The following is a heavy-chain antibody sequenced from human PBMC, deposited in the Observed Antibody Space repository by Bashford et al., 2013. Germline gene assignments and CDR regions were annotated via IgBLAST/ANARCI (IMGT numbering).Heavy chain of an antibody. CDR2: VIPFMNTA. Sequence: SVKVSCKAPGGTFSNYAVSWVRQAPGRGLEWMGWVIPFMNTAYYAQKFQGRATITADKSTSTAYMELNNLRPEDTAVYYCARDLLDYYGSGSYFDYVGPGNPGHRLL. V-gene: IGHV1-69*06. D-gene: IGHD3-10*01. CDR1: GGTFSNYA. J-gene: IGHJ4*02. CDR3: ARDLLDYYGSGSYFDY.